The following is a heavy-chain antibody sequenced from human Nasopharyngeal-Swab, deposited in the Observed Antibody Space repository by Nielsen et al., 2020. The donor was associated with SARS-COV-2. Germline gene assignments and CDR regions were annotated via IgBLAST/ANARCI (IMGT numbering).Heavy chain of an antibody. Sequence: WIRQPPGKGLEWIGYIYYSGSTNYNPSLKSRVTISVDTSKNQFSLKLSSVTAADMAVYYCAKGYSSGWWGGATADWFDPWGQGTLVTVSS. D-gene: IGHD6-19*01. CDR2: IYYSGST. J-gene: IGHJ5*02. V-gene: IGHV4-61*06. CDR3: AKGYSSGWWGGATADWFDP.